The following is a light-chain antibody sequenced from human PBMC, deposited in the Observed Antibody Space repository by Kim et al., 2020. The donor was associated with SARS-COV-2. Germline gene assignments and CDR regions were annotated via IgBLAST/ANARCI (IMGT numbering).Light chain of an antibody. CDR2: AVS. CDR1: GNDLSDYKS. J-gene: IGLJ2*01. Sequence: GLDIGIHTTGPGNDLSDYKSVSLFQQHPGKAPKLLIYAVSNRPSGVSNRFSGSKSGNTASLTISTLQTEDEADYYCSSYTDTNTLLFGGGTQLTVL. CDR3: SSYTDTNTLL. V-gene: IGLV2-14*03.